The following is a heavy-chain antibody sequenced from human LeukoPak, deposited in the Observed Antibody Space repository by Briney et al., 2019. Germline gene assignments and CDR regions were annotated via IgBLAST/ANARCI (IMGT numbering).Heavy chain of an antibody. J-gene: IGHJ4*02. CDR3: ARGGQVIVGGYNYRSFDY. D-gene: IGHD5-24*01. CDR2: IYPTGST. CDR1: GDFISSYY. V-gene: IGHV4-4*07. Sequence: SETLSLTCSVSGDFISSYYWSWIRHPAGKGLEWIGRIYPTGSTNYNPSLKSRVSMSVDTSKNQFSLNPTSVTAADTAVYFCARGGQVIVGGYNYRSFDYWGQGTLVTVSS.